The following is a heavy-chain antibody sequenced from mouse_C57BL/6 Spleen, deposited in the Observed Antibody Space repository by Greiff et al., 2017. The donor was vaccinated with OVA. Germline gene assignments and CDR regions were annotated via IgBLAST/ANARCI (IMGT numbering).Heavy chain of an antibody. V-gene: IGHV1-50*01. J-gene: IGHJ2*01. Sequence: QVQLQQPGAELVKPGASVKLSCKASGYTFTSYWMQWVKQRPGQGLEWIGEIDPSDSYTNYNQKFKGKATLTVDQSSSTAYMQLNSLTSEDSAVYYCARDSSDYFDYWGQGTTLTVSS. D-gene: IGHD3-2*02. CDR1: GYTFTSYW. CDR2: IDPSDSYT. CDR3: ARDSSDYFDY.